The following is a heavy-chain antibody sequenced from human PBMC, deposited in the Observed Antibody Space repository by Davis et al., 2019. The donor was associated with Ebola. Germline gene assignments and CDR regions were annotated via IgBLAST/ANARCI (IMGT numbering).Heavy chain of an antibody. Sequence: GESLKISCSASGFTFSSYAMHWVRQAPGKGLEYVSAISSSGDNTYYADSGKGRFTISRDDAKKSLYLQMDSLRAEDTAVYYCAQQLGDYGGNALRYWGQGTLVTVSS. CDR1: GFTFSSYA. D-gene: IGHD4-23*01. CDR3: AQQLGDYGGNALRY. J-gene: IGHJ4*02. CDR2: ISSSGDNT. V-gene: IGHV3-64*04.